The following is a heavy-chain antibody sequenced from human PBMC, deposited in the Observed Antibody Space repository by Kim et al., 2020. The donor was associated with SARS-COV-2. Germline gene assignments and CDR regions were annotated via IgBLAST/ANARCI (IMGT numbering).Heavy chain of an antibody. D-gene: IGHD6-19*01. CDR1: GLSFDDYV. CDR3: AKDGVTVAGLDS. J-gene: IGHJ4*02. V-gene: IGHV3-43*02. Sequence: GGSLRLSCAVSGLSFDDYVMHWVRQAPGKGLEWVSLISADGGYTVYADSVKGRFAISRDNSKKSVYLQMNTLRDEDTALYYCAKDGVTVAGLDSWGQGTLVTVSS. CDR2: ISADGGYT.